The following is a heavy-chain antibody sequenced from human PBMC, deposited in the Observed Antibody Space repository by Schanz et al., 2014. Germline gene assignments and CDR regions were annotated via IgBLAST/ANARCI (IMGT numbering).Heavy chain of an antibody. CDR1: GYTFTGYD. V-gene: IGHV1-8*01. Sequence: QVQLVQSGAEVKKPGASVKVSCKASGYTFTGYDINWVRQATGQGLEWMGWMNPNSGNTGYAQKFQGRVTMTRNTSISTAYMDLSSLRSEDTAVYYCAKEDRNHNSDYVYWGQGTLVTVSS. CDR2: MNPNSGNT. J-gene: IGHJ4*02. CDR3: AKEDRNHNSDYVY. D-gene: IGHD3-22*01.